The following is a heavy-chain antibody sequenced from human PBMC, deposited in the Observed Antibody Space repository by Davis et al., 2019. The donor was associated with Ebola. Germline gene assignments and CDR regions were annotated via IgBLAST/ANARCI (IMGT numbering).Heavy chain of an antibody. Sequence: GESLKISCAASGFTFSSYGMHWVRQAPGKGLEWVAVISYDGSNKYYADSVKGRFTISRDNSKNTLYLQMNSLRAEDTAVYYCARGLPAMLVVAHAGFDPWGQGTLVTVSS. CDR1: GFTFSSYG. D-gene: IGHD3-22*01. CDR2: ISYDGSNK. V-gene: IGHV3-30*03. J-gene: IGHJ5*02. CDR3: ARGLPAMLVVAHAGFDP.